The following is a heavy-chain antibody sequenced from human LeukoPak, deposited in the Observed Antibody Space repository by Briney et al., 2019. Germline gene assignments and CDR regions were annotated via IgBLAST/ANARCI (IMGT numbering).Heavy chain of an antibody. CDR3: ARGNSSSSFDY. Sequence: GGSLRLSCAASGFTFSSSAMSWVRQVPGKGLEWVSGISASGGSTYYADSVRGRFTISRDNAKNSLYLQMNSLRAEDTAVYYCARGNSSSSFDYWGQGTLVTVSS. CDR2: ISASGGST. CDR1: GFTFSSSA. V-gene: IGHV3-23*01. D-gene: IGHD6-6*01. J-gene: IGHJ4*02.